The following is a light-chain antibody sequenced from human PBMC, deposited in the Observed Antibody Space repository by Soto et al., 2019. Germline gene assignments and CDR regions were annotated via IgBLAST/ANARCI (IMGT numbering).Light chain of an antibody. CDR2: GNS. J-gene: IGLJ3*02. Sequence: QPPSVSGAPGQRVTISCTGSSSNIGAGYDVHWYQQLPGTAPKLLIYGNSNRPSGVPDRFSGSKSGTSASLAITGLQAEDEADYYCQSYDSSLSALFGGGTKVTVL. CDR1: SSNIGAGYD. V-gene: IGLV1-40*01. CDR3: QSYDSSLSAL.